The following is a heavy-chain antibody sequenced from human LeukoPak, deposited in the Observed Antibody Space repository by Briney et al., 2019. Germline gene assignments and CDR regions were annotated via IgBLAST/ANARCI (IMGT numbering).Heavy chain of an antibody. Sequence: ASVKVSCEASGYTFTSYGISWVRQAPGQGLEWMGWISAYNGNTNYAQKLQGRVTVTTDTSTSTAYMELRSLRSDDTAVYYCARDRDCSSTSCYSRWWDYWGQGALVTVSS. D-gene: IGHD2-2*02. CDR3: ARDRDCSSTSCYSRWWDY. CDR2: ISAYNGNT. CDR1: GYTFTSYG. J-gene: IGHJ4*02. V-gene: IGHV1-18*01.